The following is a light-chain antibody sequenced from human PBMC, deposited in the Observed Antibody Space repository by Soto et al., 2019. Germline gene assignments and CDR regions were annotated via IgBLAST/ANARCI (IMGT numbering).Light chain of an antibody. CDR1: SSDVGTYNL. CDR3: CSYARGSTWV. V-gene: IGLV2-23*02. CDR2: EVS. J-gene: IGLJ3*02. Sequence: QSALTQPASVSGSPGQSITISFTGASSDVGTYNLVSWYQQHPGKAPKLMIYEVSKRPSGVSNRFSGSKSGNTASLTISGLQAEDEADYYCCSYARGSTWVFGGGTKLTVL.